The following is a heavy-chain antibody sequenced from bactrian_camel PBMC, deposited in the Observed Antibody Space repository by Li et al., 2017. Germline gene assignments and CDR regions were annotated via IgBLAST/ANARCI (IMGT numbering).Heavy chain of an antibody. CDR2: IFHDGSTA. D-gene: IGHD4*01. Sequence: QVQLVESGGGSVQAGGSLRLSCTASGYSYSTYFMAWFRQAPGKGLEWVGRIFHDGSTAYYADSVKGRFTISSDSSKNTVFLQMNDLKSEDTALYYCVAKVENSNWRWGQGTQVTVS. CDR3: VAKVENSNWR. J-gene: IGHJ4*01. CDR1: GYSYSTYF. V-gene: IGHV3S6*01.